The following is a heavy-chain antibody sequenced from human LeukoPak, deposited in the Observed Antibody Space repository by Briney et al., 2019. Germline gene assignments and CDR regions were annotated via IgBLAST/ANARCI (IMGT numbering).Heavy chain of an antibody. V-gene: IGHV4-61*01. CDR3: ARHVGYYDSSGYYRYFFDH. Sequence: SGTLSLTCTVSGDSVSSDSYYWSWIRQPPGKGLEWIGYISYTGSTNYNPSLKSRLTMSVDTSKNQFSLNLSSVTAADTAVYYCARHVGYYDSSGYYRYFFDHWGQGTLVTVSS. D-gene: IGHD3-22*01. J-gene: IGHJ4*02. CDR2: ISYTGST. CDR1: GDSVSSDSYY.